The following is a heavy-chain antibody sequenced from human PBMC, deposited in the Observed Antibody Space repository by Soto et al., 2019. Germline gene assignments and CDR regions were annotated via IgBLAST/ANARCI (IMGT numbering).Heavy chain of an antibody. CDR2: ISGSGGST. Sequence: PGGSLRLSCAASGFTFSSYAMSWVRQAPGKGLEWVSAISGSGGSTYYTDSVKGRFTISRDNSKNTLYLQMNSLRAEDTAVYYCAKDPNFIPEVSSGSDYWGQGTLVTVSS. CDR3: AKDPNFIPEVSSGSDY. D-gene: IGHD6-19*01. CDR1: GFTFSSYA. V-gene: IGHV3-23*01. J-gene: IGHJ4*02.